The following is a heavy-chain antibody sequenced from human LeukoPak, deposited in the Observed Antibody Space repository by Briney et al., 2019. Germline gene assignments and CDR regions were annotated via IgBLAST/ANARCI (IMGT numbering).Heavy chain of an antibody. Sequence: GGSLRLSCAASGFTFSSYWMSWVRQAPGKGLEWVANIKQDGSEKYYVDSVKGRFTISRDNAKNSLYLQMNSLRAEDTAVYCCARDLSNYVPDYWGQGTLVTASS. CDR1: GFTFSSYW. V-gene: IGHV3-7*01. J-gene: IGHJ4*02. D-gene: IGHD4-11*01. CDR2: IKQDGSEK. CDR3: ARDLSNYVPDY.